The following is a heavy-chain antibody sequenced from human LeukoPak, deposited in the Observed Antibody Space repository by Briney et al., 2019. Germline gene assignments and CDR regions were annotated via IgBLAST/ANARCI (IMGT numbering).Heavy chain of an antibody. V-gene: IGHV3-53*01. CDR3: ARDQSDFWSIGYYYMDV. CDR2: IYSGGST. D-gene: IGHD3-3*01. J-gene: IGHJ6*03. Sequence: PGGSLRLSCAASGFTVSNNYMSWVRQAPGKGLEWVSVIYSGGSTYFADSVKGRFTISRDYSKNTLYLRMNSLRAEDTAVYYCARDQSDFWSIGYYYMDVWGKGTTVTVSS. CDR1: GFTVSNNY.